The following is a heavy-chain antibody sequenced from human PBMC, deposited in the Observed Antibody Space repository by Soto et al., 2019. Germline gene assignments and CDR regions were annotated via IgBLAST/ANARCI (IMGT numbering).Heavy chain of an antibody. CDR1: GGSISSSSYY. CDR3: ARRQDDIAARPEPFDY. V-gene: IGHV4-39*01. CDR2: IYYSGST. J-gene: IGHJ4*02. D-gene: IGHD6-6*01. Sequence: QLQLQESGPGLVKPSETLSLTCTVSGGSISSSSYYWGWIHQPPGKGLEWIGSIYYSGSTYYNPSLKSRVTISVDTSKNQFSLKLSSVTAADTAVYYCARRQDDIAARPEPFDYWGQGTLVTVSS.